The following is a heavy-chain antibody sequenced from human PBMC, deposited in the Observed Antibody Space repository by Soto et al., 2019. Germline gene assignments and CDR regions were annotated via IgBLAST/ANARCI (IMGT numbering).Heavy chain of an antibody. D-gene: IGHD6-6*01. V-gene: IGHV1-69*01. CDR2: IIPMFGTT. Sequence: QVQLVQSGAEVKKPGSSVKVSCKASGGTFTGNPISWVRQAPGRGLEWMGGIIPMFGTTNYAQTFQGRVTITADESPTTAYVELNGLRSGDTAVYCCARENSIASLSYYYGMEVWGPGTTVTVSS. CDR1: GGTFTGNP. J-gene: IGHJ6*02. CDR3: ARENSIASLSYYYGMEV.